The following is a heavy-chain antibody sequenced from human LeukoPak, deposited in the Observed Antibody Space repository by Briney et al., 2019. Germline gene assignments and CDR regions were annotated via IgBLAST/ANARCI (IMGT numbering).Heavy chain of an antibody. V-gene: IGHV3-15*01. Sequence: GGSLRLSCAASGXIFSNVWMTWVRQAPGKGLEWVGRIKSKTHGGTMDYAAPVKGRFTISRDDPKSTLFLQVNDLKTEDTAMYYCTTLGYSGYAFNCWGQGTLVTVSS. CDR1: GXIFSNVW. D-gene: IGHD3-22*01. CDR2: IKSKTHGGTM. J-gene: IGHJ4*02. CDR3: TTLGYSGYAFNC.